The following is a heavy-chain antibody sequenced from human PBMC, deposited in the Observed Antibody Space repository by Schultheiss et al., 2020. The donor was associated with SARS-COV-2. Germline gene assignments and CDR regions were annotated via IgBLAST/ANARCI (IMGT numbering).Heavy chain of an antibody. CDR2: LSYDGSNK. J-gene: IGHJ4*02. Sequence: GGSLRLSCAASGFTFSSYAMHWVRQAPGKGLEWVAILSYDGSNKHYADSVKGRFSISRDNSKNTLYLQMNSLRAEDTAVYYCAKDSIWFGDLLSFQTFDYWGQGTLVTVSS. D-gene: IGHD3-10*01. CDR1: GFTFSSYA. V-gene: IGHV3-30-3*01. CDR3: AKDSIWFGDLLSFQTFDY.